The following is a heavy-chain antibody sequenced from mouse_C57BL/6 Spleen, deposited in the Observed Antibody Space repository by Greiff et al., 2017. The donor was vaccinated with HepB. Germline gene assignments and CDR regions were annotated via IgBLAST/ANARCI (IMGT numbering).Heavy chain of an antibody. V-gene: IGHV1-50*01. CDR2: IDPSDSYT. CDR3: ARTRGGSWYFDV. D-gene: IGHD1-1*02. J-gene: IGHJ1*03. CDR1: GYTFTSYW. Sequence: QVQLQQPGAELVKPGASVKLSCKASGYTFTSYWMQWVKQRPGQGLEWIGEIDPSDSYTNYNQKFKGKATLTVDTSSSTAYMQLSSLISEDSAVYYCARTRGGSWYFDVWGTGTTVTVSS.